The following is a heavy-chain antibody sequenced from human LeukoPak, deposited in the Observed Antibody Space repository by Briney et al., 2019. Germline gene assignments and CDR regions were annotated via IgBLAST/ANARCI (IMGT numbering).Heavy chain of an antibody. Sequence: SQTLSLTCAVSGGSISSGGYSWRWIRQPPGKGLEWIGYIYHSGSTYYNPSLKSRVTISVDRSKNQFSLKLSSVTAADTAVYYCARGDSYYFDYWGQGTLVTVSS. J-gene: IGHJ4*02. CDR2: IYHSGST. CDR1: GGSISSGGYS. D-gene: IGHD2-21*02. V-gene: IGHV4-30-2*01. CDR3: ARGDSYYFDY.